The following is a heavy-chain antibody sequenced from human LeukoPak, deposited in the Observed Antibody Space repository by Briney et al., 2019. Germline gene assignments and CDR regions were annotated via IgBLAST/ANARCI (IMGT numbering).Heavy chain of an antibody. CDR1: GGSFSGYY. V-gene: IGHV4-34*01. CDR2: INHSGST. J-gene: IGHJ4*02. CDR3: ARSLGVWGSYLYIFDY. D-gene: IGHD3-16*02. Sequence: SETLSLTCAVYGGSFSGYYWSWIRQPPGKGLEWIGEINHSGSTNYNPSLKSRVTISVDTSKNQFSLKLSSVTAADAAVYYRARSLGVWGSYLYIFDYWGQGTLVTVSS.